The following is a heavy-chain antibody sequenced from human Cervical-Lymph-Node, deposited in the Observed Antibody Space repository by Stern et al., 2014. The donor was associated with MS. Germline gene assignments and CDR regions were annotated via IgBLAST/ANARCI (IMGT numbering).Heavy chain of an antibody. V-gene: IGHV1-18*01. J-gene: IGHJ4*02. CDR1: GYTFSSFA. D-gene: IGHD3-16*01. Sequence: QVQLVQSGAEVKKPGASVNVSCKASGYTFSSFAITWVRQAPGQGLEWMGTITVYNGNTNYAQRGQDRVTMTTDTSTNTAYMEVRTLRSDHPAVFYCGRGWGDPRHWGQGTLVTVSS. CDR3: GRGWGDPRH. CDR2: ITVYNGNT.